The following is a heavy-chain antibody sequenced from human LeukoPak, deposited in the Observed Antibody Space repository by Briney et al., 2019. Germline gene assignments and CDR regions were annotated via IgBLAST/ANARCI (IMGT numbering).Heavy chain of an antibody. CDR2: IYASGST. CDR3: ARSQWELLPYYFDY. D-gene: IGHD1-26*01. CDR1: GGSISSGSYY. J-gene: IGHJ4*02. Sequence: SETLSLTCTVSGGSISSGSYYWSWIRQPAGKGLEWIGRIYASGSTNYNPSLKSRVTISVDASKNQFSLKLSSVTAADTAVYYCARSQWELLPYYFDYWGQGTLVTVSS. V-gene: IGHV4-61*02.